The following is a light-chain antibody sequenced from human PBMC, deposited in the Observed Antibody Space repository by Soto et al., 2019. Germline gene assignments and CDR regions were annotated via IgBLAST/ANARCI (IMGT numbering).Light chain of an antibody. V-gene: IGLV1-51*01. CDR2: EDN. CDR1: SSNIGRNY. CDR3: GTWDGTLSAVL. J-gene: IGLJ2*01. Sequence: QSALTQPPSVSAAPGQKVTISCSGSSSNIGRNYVSCYQQLPGTAPKLLIYEDNRRPSGIPDRFSGSKSGASATLGITGLQPGDEAEYYCGTWDGTLSAVLFGGGTKLTVL.